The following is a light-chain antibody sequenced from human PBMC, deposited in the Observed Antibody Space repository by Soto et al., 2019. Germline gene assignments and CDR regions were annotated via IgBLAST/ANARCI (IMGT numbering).Light chain of an antibody. CDR1: QAISTW. CDR2: DVS. CDR3: QQYYTYSALT. V-gene: IGKV1-5*01. Sequence: DIQMTQSPSTLSASVGDRVTITCRASQAISTWLAGYQQKSGKAPKLLIYDVSSLESGVLSRFRGSGSGTEFTLTISSLQPDDFATYYCQQYYTYSALTFGGGTKVEIK. J-gene: IGKJ4*01.